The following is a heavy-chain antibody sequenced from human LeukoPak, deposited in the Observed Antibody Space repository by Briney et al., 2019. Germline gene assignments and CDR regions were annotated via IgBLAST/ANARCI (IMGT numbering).Heavy chain of an antibody. J-gene: IGHJ4*02. CDR1: GGSISSGDYY. CDR3: AREDATMVRGGFDY. CDR2: IYYSGST. D-gene: IGHD3-10*01. Sequence: SETLSLTCTVSGGSISSGDYYWSWIRQPPGKGLEWIGYIYYSGSTYYNPSLKSQVTISVDTSKNQFSLKLSSVTAADTAVYYCAREDATMVRGGFDYWGQGTLVTVSS. V-gene: IGHV4-30-4*01.